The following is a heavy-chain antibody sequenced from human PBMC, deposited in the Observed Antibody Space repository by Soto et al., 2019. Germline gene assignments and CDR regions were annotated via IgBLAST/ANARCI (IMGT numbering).Heavy chain of an antibody. Sequence: GSVKVSCKASGYTFTSYAMHWVRQAPGQRLEWMGWINAGNGNTKYSQKFQGRVTITRDTSASTAYMELSSLRSEDTAVYYCARDGCSSSWYLFDYWGKGPLVTVSS. D-gene: IGHD6-13*01. V-gene: IGHV1-3*01. CDR1: GYTFTSYA. CDR3: ARDGCSSSWYLFDY. J-gene: IGHJ4*02. CDR2: INAGNGNT.